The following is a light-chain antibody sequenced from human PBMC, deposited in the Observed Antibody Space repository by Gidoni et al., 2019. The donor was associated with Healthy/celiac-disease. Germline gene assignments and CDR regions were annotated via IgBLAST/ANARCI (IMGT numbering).Light chain of an antibody. Sequence: EIVLTQSPATLSLSPGERATLSCRASQSVSSYLAWYQQKPGKAPRLLIYDASNRATGIPARFSGSGSGTDFTLTISSLEPEDFAVYYCQQRSNWPGFTFGPGTKVDIK. CDR2: DAS. J-gene: IGKJ3*01. CDR1: QSVSSY. CDR3: QQRSNWPGFT. V-gene: IGKV3-11*01.